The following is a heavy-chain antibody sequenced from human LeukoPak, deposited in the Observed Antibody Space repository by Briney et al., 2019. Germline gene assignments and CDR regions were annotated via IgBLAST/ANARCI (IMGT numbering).Heavy chain of an antibody. D-gene: IGHD6-19*01. CDR1: GFTVSSNY. V-gene: IGHV3-53*01. J-gene: IGHJ4*02. CDR3: ARDRSIAVVYYFDY. CDR2: IYSGGST. Sequence: GGSLRLSCAASGFTVSSNYMSWVRQAPGKGLEWVSVIYSGGSTYYADSVKGRFTISRDNSKNTLYLQMNSLRAEDTAVYYCARDRSIAVVYYFDYWGQGTLVTVSS.